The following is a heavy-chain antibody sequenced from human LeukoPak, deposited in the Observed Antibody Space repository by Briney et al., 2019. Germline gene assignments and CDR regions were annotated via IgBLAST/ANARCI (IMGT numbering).Heavy chain of an antibody. Sequence: PGGSLRLSCAVSGLTFDDYAMHWVRQAPGKGLEWVAVISYDGSNKYYADSVKGRFTISRDNAKNTLYLQMNSLRAEGTAVYYCARDTPNDSSGYYYESSDYFDYWGQGTLVTVSS. V-gene: IGHV3-30-3*01. CDR2: ISYDGSNK. D-gene: IGHD3-22*01. J-gene: IGHJ4*02. CDR3: ARDTPNDSSGYYYESSDYFDY. CDR1: GLTFDDYA.